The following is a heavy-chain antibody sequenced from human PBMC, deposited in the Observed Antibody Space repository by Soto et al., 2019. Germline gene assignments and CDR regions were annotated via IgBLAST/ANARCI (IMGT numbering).Heavy chain of an antibody. D-gene: IGHD5-18*01. CDR3: ARGGRTGYTFGKIDY. J-gene: IGHJ4*01. CDR2: IIPIFGAA. CDR1: GGTFSNYA. Sequence: QVQLVQSGAEVKKPGSSVKVSCKASGGTFSNYAISWVRQAPGQGLECMGGIIPIFGAATYAQKFQGRVTITADESASKVYMELSSLSAEDKAVYYCARGGRTGYTFGKIDYWGHGTGVTVSS. V-gene: IGHV1-69*01.